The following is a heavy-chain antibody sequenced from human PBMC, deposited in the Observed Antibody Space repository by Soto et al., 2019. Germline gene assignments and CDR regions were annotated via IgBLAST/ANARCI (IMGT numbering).Heavy chain of an antibody. CDR3: ARDNRYNWNDEGWFDP. J-gene: IGHJ5*02. Sequence: ASVKVSCKASGYSFSGYDINWVRQATGQGPEWMGWMNPNSGNTGYAQKFQGRVTMTRNTSINTAYMELSSLGSEDTAVYYCARDNRYNWNDEGWFDPWGQGTLVTVSS. CDR2: MNPNSGNT. D-gene: IGHD1-20*01. V-gene: IGHV1-8*01. CDR1: GYSFSGYD.